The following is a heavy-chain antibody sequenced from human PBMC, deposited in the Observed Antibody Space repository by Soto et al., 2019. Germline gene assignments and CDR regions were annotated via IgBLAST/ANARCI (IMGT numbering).Heavy chain of an antibody. Sequence: GGSLRLSCAASGFTFSSYGMHWVRQAPGKGLEWVAVISYDGSNKYYADSVKGRFTISRDNSKNTLYLQMNSLRAEDTAVYYCAKDREGITGIGYYYYGMDVWGQGTTVTVSS. CDR3: AKDREGITGIGYYYYGMDV. D-gene: IGHD1-20*01. CDR1: GFTFSSYG. CDR2: ISYDGSNK. V-gene: IGHV3-30*18. J-gene: IGHJ6*02.